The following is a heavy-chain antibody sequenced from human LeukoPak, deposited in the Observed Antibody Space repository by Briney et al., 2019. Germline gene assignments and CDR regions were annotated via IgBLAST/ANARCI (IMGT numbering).Heavy chain of an antibody. D-gene: IGHD6-13*01. J-gene: IGHJ3*02. CDR3: AGSWSPYDAFDI. CDR1: GFTFSSYA. Sequence: GGSLRLSCAASGFTFSSYAMSWVRQAPGKGLEWVSAISGSGGSTYYADSVKGRFTISRDNSKNTLYLQMNSLRAEDTAVYYCAGSWSPYDAFDIWGQGTMVSVSS. V-gene: IGHV3-23*01. CDR2: ISGSGGST.